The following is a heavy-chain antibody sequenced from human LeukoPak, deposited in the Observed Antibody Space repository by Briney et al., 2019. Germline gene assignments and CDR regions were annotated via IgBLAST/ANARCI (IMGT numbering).Heavy chain of an antibody. Sequence: KPGGSLRLSCAASGFTFSSYSMNWVRQAPGKGLEWVSSISSSSSYIYYADSVKGRFTISRDNAKNSLYLQMNSLRAEDTAVYYCARDHWVKWNDGPIDYWGQGTLVTVSS. J-gene: IGHJ4*02. CDR2: ISSSSSYI. D-gene: IGHD1-20*01. V-gene: IGHV3-21*01. CDR1: GFTFSSYS. CDR3: ARDHWVKWNDGPIDY.